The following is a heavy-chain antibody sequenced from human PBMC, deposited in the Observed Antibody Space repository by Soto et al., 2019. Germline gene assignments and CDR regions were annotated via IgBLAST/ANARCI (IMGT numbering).Heavy chain of an antibody. CDR3: AHSRGPFDY. V-gene: IGHV2-5*01. CDR2: IYWYDDK. CDR1: GLSLSNTGVG. J-gene: IGHJ4*02. Sequence: QITLKESGPTLVQPTQTLTLTCTFSGLSLSNTGVGVSWIRQSPGQALEWLALIYWYDDKRYSPAFKSKLNITKDISANPVGLSMTNMEPFDAATYYCAHSRGPFDYWGQGNPVTVYS. D-gene: IGHD3-10*01.